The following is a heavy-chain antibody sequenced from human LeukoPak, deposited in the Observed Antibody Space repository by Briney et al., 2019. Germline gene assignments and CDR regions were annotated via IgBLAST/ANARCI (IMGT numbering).Heavy chain of an antibody. D-gene: IGHD3-22*01. J-gene: IGHJ4*02. V-gene: IGHV3-53*05. CDR3: ARDRVTMIVVVPHY. CDR1: GFTVGRNY. Sequence: GGSLRLSCAASGFTVGRNYMSWVREAPGKGLEWVSVIYSGGSTYYADSVKGRFTISRDNSKNTLYLQMNSLRAEDTAVYYCARDRVTMIVVVPHYWGQGTLVTVSS. CDR2: IYSGGST.